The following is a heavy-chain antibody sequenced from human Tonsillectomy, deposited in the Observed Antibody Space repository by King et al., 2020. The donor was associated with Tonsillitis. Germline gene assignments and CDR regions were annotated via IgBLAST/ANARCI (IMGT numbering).Heavy chain of an antibody. J-gene: IGHJ5*02. CDR3: ALTKVGWFDP. CDR1: VGSFSGYY. Sequence: QLQQWGAGLLKPSETLSLTCAVYVGSFSGYYWSWIRQPPGKGLEWIGEINHSGSTNYTPSLKSRVTISVETSKNQFSLKLSSVTAADTAVYYCALTKVGWFDPWGQGTLVTVSS. CDR2: INHSGST. V-gene: IGHV4-34*01. D-gene: IGHD1-1*01.